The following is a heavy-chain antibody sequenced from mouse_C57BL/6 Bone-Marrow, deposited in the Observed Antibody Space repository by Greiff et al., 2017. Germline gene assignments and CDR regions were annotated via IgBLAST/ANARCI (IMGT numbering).Heavy chain of an antibody. CDR2: IYPGSGST. Sequence: VQLQQSGAELVKPGASVKMSCKASGYTFTSYWITWVKQRPGQGLEWIGDIYPGSGSTNYNEKFKSKATLTVDTSSSTAYMQLSSLTSEDAAVYYCARGGGTPFAYWGQGTLVTVSA. D-gene: IGHD2-14*01. J-gene: IGHJ3*01. CDR1: GYTFTSYW. V-gene: IGHV1-55*01. CDR3: ARGGGTPFAY.